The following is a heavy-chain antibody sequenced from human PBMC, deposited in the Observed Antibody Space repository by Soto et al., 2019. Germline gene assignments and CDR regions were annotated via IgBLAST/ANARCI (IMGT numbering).Heavy chain of an antibody. CDR1: GYTFTGYY. CDR3: ARDTASIVVVPAAILYYYYGMDV. Sequence: ASVKVSCKASGYTFTGYYMHWVRQAPGQGLEWMGWINPNSGGTNYAQKFQGRVTMTRDTSISTAYMELSRLRSDDTAVYYCARDTASIVVVPAAILYYYYGMDVWGQGTTVT. V-gene: IGHV1-2*02. J-gene: IGHJ6*02. CDR2: INPNSGGT. D-gene: IGHD2-2*02.